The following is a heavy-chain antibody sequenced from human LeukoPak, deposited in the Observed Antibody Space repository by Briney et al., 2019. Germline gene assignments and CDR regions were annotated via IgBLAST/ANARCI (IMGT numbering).Heavy chain of an antibody. Sequence: SETLSLTCTVSGGSISSSSYYWGWIRQPPGKGLEWIGSIYYSGSTYYNPSLKSRVTISVDTSKNQFSLKLSSVTAADTAVYYCARGRGVVVPAAIGDYWGQGTLVTVSS. J-gene: IGHJ4*02. CDR2: IYYSGST. D-gene: IGHD2-2*01. V-gene: IGHV4-39*07. CDR1: GGSISSSSYY. CDR3: ARGRGVVVPAAIGDY.